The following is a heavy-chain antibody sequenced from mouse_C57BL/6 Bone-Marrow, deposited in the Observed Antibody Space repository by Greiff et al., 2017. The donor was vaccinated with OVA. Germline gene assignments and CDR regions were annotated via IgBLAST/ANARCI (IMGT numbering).Heavy chain of an antibody. Sequence: VHLVESGPGLVQPSQSLSITCTVSGFSLTSYGVHWVRQSPGKGLEWLGVIWSGGSTDYNAAFISRLSISKDNSKSQVFFKMNSLQADDTAISYCARAITTVVAPFDYWGPGTTLTVSS. J-gene: IGHJ2*01. V-gene: IGHV2-2*01. D-gene: IGHD1-1*01. CDR3: ARAITTVVAPFDY. CDR2: IWSGGST. CDR1: GFSLTSYG.